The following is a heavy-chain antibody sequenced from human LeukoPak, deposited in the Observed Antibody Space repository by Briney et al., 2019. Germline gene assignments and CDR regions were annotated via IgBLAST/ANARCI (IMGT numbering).Heavy chain of an antibody. D-gene: IGHD6-19*01. CDR1: GYSFTSYW. CDR2: IYPGDSDT. Sequence: GESLKISSKGSGYSFTSYWIGWVRQMPGKGLEWMGIIYPGDSDTRYSPSFQGQVTISADKSISTAYLQWSSLKASDTAMYYCARQEWLVPPHFDPWGQGTLVTVSS. V-gene: IGHV5-51*01. J-gene: IGHJ5*02. CDR3: ARQEWLVPPHFDP.